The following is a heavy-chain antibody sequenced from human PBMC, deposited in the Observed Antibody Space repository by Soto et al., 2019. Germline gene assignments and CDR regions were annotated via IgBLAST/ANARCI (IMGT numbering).Heavy chain of an antibody. CDR2: IIPILGIA. J-gene: IGHJ4*02. Sequence: QVQLVQSGAEVKKPGSSVKVSCKASGGTFSSYTISWVRQAPGQGLEWMGRIIPILGIANYAQKFQGRVMITADKSTSTAYMELSSLRSEETAVYYCASAGAVAGGYYFDYWGQGTLVTVSS. CDR3: ASAGAVAGGYYFDY. D-gene: IGHD6-19*01. CDR1: GGTFSSYT. V-gene: IGHV1-69*02.